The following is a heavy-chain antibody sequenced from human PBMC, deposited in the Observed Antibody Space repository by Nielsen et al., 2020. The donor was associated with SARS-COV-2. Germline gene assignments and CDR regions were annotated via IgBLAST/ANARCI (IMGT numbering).Heavy chain of an antibody. J-gene: IGHJ4*02. CDR2: INADNGNT. CDR3: ARGRQKRFDF. Sequence: ASVKVSCKASGGTFSSYAISWVRQAPGQRLEWMGWINADNGNTRYSQEFQGRVTLNRDTSASTAYMELSSLRSEDTAVYYCARGRQKRFDFWGQGTLVTVSS. CDR1: GGTFSSYA. V-gene: IGHV1-3*01.